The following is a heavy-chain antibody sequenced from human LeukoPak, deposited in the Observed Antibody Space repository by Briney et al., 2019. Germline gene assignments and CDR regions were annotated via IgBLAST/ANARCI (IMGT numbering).Heavy chain of an antibody. CDR2: ISSSSSYI. J-gene: IGHJ4*02. CDR3: ARSPGAPGYYYGSYFDY. CDR1: GFTFSSYS. V-gene: IGHV3-21*06. Sequence: GGSLRLSCAASGFTFSSYSMNWVRQAPGKGLEWVSSISSSSSYIYYADSVKGRFTISRDNSKNMLYLQMNSLRVEDTAVYYWARSPGAPGYYYGSYFDYWGQGMLVTVSS. D-gene: IGHD3-16*01.